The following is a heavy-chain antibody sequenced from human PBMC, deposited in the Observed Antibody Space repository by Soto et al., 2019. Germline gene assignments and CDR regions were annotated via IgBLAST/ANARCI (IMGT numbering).Heavy chain of an antibody. V-gene: IGHV3-7*01. CDR2: IKQDGSEK. CDR3: AREASNCSSTSCYALYYYYYMDV. D-gene: IGHD2-2*01. CDR1: GFTFSSYW. Sequence: GGSLRLSCAAPGFTFSSYWMSWVRQAPGKGLEWVANIKQDGSEKYYVDSVKGRFTISRDNAKNSLYLQMNSLRAEDTAVYYCAREASNCSSTSCYALYYYYYMDVWGKGTTVTVSS. J-gene: IGHJ6*03.